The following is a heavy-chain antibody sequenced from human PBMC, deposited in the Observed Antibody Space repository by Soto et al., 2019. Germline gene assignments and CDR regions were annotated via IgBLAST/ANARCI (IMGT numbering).Heavy chain of an antibody. V-gene: IGHV2-5*02. CDR1: GFSLSSRGAG. D-gene: IGHD3-9*01. J-gene: IGHJ6*02. Sequence: QITLKEAGPTLVKPTETLTLACTFSGFSLSSRGAGVGWIRQPPGKALEWLALIYWDDDKVYSPSLKNRLTITKDTSKNQVVLTMTSMDPVDTATYYCAHRQIGSNIFYFYGRDVWGQGTTVTVSS. CDR2: IYWDDDK. CDR3: AHRQIGSNIFYFYGRDV.